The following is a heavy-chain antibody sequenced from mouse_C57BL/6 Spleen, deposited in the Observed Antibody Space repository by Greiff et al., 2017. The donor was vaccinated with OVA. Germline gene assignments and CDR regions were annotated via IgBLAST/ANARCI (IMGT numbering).Heavy chain of an antibody. V-gene: IGHV1-85*01. D-gene: IGHD3-2*02. Sequence: QVQLKESGPELVKPGASVKLSCKASGYTFTSYDINWVKPRPGQGLEWIGWIYPRDGSTKYNEKFKGKATLTVDTSSSTAYMELHSLTSEDSAVYFCARTGQLRLRAMDYWGQGTSVTVSS. CDR1: GYTFTSYD. CDR3: ARTGQLRLRAMDY. CDR2: IYPRDGST. J-gene: IGHJ4*01.